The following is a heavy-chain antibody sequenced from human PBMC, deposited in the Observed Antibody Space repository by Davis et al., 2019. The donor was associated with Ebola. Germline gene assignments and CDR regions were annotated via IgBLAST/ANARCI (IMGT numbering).Heavy chain of an antibody. CDR1: GFTVSSNY. J-gene: IGHJ4*02. V-gene: IGHV3-15*01. CDR3: AKVFNSGYTLQY. Sequence: GGSLRLSCAASGFTVSSNYMTWVRQAPGKGLEWFGLIKGRNGATEYAAPVKGRFTISRDDSKNMVYLEMNSLKTEDTAVYYCAKVFNSGYTLQYWGQGTLVTVSS. D-gene: IGHD3-22*01. CDR2: IKGRNGAT.